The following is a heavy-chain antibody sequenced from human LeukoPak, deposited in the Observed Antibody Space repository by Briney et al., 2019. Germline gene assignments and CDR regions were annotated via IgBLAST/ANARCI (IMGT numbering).Heavy chain of an antibody. CDR2: ISSSGSTI. J-gene: IGHJ4*02. D-gene: IGHD5-12*01. Sequence: GGSLRLSCAASGFTFSSYAMNWVRQAPGKGLEWVSYISSSGSTIYYADSVKGRFTISRDNAKNSLYLQMNSLRAEDTAVYYCAREGLGIVATIGYYFDYWGQGTLVTVSS. CDR3: AREGLGIVATIGYYFDY. V-gene: IGHV3-48*04. CDR1: GFTFSSYA.